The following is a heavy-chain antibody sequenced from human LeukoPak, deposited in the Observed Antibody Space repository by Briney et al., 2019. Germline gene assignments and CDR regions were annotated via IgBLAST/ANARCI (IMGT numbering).Heavy chain of an antibody. J-gene: IGHJ4*02. Sequence: GGSLRLSCAASGFTVSSNYMSWVRQAPGKGLEWVSVIYSGGSTYYADSVKGRFTISRDNSKNTLYLQMNSLRAEDTAVYYCASPYYDSSGLFDYWGQGTLVTVSS. CDR1: GFTVSSNY. CDR3: ASPYYDSSGLFDY. D-gene: IGHD3-22*01. CDR2: IYSGGST. V-gene: IGHV3-53*01.